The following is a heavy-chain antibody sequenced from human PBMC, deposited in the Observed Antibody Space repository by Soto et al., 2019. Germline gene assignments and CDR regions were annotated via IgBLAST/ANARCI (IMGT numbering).Heavy chain of an antibody. V-gene: IGHV3-30*18. Sequence: PGGSLRLSCAASGFTFSSYGMHWVRQAPGKGLEWVAVISYDGSNKYYADSVKGRFTISRDNSKNTLYLQMNSLRAEDTAVYYCAKDHQYYDFWSGYYRVNYYYYGMDVWGQGTTVTVSS. CDR3: AKDHQYYDFWSGYYRVNYYYYGMDV. CDR1: GFTFSSYG. CDR2: ISYDGSNK. J-gene: IGHJ6*02. D-gene: IGHD3-3*01.